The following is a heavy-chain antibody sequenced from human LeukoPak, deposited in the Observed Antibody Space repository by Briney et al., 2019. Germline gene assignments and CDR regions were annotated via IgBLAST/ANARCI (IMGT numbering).Heavy chain of an antibody. CDR1: GFTFSSYA. V-gene: IGHV3-30-3*01. CDR2: ISYDGSNK. D-gene: IGHD6-19*01. J-gene: IGHJ4*02. Sequence: GGSLRLSCAASGFTFSSYAMHWVRQAPGKGLEWVAVISYDGSNKYYADSVKGRFTISRDDSKNTLYPQMNSLRAEDTAVYYCARGQWLISIFDYWGQGTLVTVSS. CDR3: ARGQWLISIFDY.